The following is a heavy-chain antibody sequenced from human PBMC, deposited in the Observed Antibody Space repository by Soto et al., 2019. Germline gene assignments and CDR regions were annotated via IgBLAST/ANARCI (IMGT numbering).Heavy chain of an antibody. CDR1: GDSISSYY. J-gene: IGHJ4*02. CDR2: IYYSGST. D-gene: IGHD3-9*01. CDR3: ARSHDILTGYSSPHFDY. V-gene: IGHV4-59*01. Sequence: SETLSLTCTVSGDSISSYYWSWIRQPPGKGLEWIGYIYYSGSTNYNPSLKSRVTISVDTSKNQFSLKLSSVTAADTAVYYCARSHDILTGYSSPHFDYWGQGTLVTVS.